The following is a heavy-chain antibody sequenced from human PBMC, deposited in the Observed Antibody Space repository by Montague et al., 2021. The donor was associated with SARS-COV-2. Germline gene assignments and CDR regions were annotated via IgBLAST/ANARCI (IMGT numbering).Heavy chain of an antibody. J-gene: IGHJ6*02. D-gene: IGHD7-27*01. Sequence: CAISGDSVSRNDIAWNWFRQSPSRGLEWLGRTFYRSEWNYHYADSVKSRITIDPDTSKNQVSLQLRSVTPEDTAVYCCARVRHLGRAMDVWGQGTTVTVSS. V-gene: IGHV6-1*01. CDR3: ARVRHLGRAMDV. CDR1: GDSVSRNDIA. CDR2: TFYRSEWNY.